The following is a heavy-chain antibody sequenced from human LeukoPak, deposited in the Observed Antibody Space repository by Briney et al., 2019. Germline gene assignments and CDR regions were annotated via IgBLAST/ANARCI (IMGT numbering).Heavy chain of an antibody. D-gene: IGHD6-13*01. J-gene: IGHJ4*02. Sequence: SETLSLTCTVSGGSISSYYWSWIRHPPGKGLEWLGLIYYSGSTNYNPSLKSRVTISVDTTKNQSSLKLSSVTAADTAVYYCARGVYSSSNFDYWGQGTLVTVSS. CDR3: ARGVYSSSNFDY. CDR2: IYYSGST. V-gene: IGHV4-59*08. CDR1: GGSISSYY.